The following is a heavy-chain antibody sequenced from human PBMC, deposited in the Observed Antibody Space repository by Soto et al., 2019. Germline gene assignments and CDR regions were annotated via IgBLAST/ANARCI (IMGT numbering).Heavy chain of an antibody. J-gene: IGHJ4*02. V-gene: IGHV3-9*01. CDR1: GFTFDDYA. CDR2: ISWNSGSI. Sequence: EVQLVESGGGLVQPGRSLRLSCAASGFTFDDYAMHWVPQAPGKGLEWVSGISWNSGSIGYADSVKGRFTISRDNAKNSLYLQMNGLRAEDTALYYCAKSLFREEDARSGWYDYWGQGTLVTVSS. D-gene: IGHD6-19*01. CDR3: AKSLFREEDARSGWYDY.